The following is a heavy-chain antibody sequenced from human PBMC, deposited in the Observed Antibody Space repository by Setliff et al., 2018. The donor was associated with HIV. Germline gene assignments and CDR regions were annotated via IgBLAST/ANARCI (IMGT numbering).Heavy chain of an antibody. J-gene: IGHJ3*01. CDR1: GFRFSDYY. D-gene: IGHD6-6*01. CDR2: ISSSGRTI. V-gene: IGHV3-11*04. CDR3: ARDIPPEYPGFDL. Sequence: GGSLRLSCAASGFRFSDYYMNWIRQAPGKGLEWISSISSSGRTIKYADSVKGRFTISRDNAKRSLYLQMNSLRVEDTAVYYCARDIPPEYPGFDLWGQGTVVTVS.